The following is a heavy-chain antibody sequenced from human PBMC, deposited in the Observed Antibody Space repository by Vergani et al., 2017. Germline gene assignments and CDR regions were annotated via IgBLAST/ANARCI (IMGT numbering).Heavy chain of an antibody. D-gene: IGHD3-10*01. J-gene: IGHJ6*02. V-gene: IGHV4-59*05. CDR1: GFSFGDYA. CDR3: MVRGTKYYYGMDV. CDR2: IYYSGST. Sequence: VQLVESGGGLVPPGRSLRLSCAASGFSFGDYAMTWVRQAPGKGLEWIGSIYYSGSTYYNPSLKSRVTISVDTSKNQFSLKLSSVTAADTAVYYPMVRGTKYYYGMDVWGQGTTVTVSS.